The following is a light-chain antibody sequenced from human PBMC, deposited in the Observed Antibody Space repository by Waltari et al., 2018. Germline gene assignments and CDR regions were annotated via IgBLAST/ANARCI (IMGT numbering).Light chain of an antibody. CDR1: QGISSW. CDR3: QQGYNTPYS. V-gene: IGKV1-12*01. CDR2: AAS. Sequence: DIQMTQSPSSLSASVGDKVTITCRASQGISSWLAWYQQNPGKAPKLLIYAASSLQSGVPSRFIGSGPGTDYTLTISSLQPEDFATYYCQQGYNTPYSFGQGTKVEIK. J-gene: IGKJ2*03.